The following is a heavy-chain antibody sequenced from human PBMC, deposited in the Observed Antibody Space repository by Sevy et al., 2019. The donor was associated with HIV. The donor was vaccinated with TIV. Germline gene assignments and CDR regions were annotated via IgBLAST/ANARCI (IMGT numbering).Heavy chain of an antibody. D-gene: IGHD6-13*01. V-gene: IGHV3-48*03. CDR2: ISSSGSTI. CDR3: AREQQLGIDY. J-gene: IGHJ4*02. Sequence: GGSLRLSCAASGFTFSSYEMNWVRQAPGKGLEWVSYISSSGSTIYYADSVKGRFTISRDNAKNLLYLQMNSLGAEDTAVYYCAREQQLGIDYWGQGTLVTVSS. CDR1: GFTFSSYE.